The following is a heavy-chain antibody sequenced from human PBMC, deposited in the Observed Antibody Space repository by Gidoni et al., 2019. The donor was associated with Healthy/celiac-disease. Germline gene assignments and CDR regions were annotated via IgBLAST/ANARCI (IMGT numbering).Heavy chain of an antibody. CDR3: ASPARPWYYYYGMDV. CDR2: ISYDGSNK. CDR1: GFTFSSYA. Sequence: QVQLVESGGGVVQPGRSLRLSCAASGFTFSSYAMHWVRQAPGKGLEWVAVISYDGSNKDYADSVKGRFTISRDNSKNTLYLQMNSLRAEDTAVYYCASPARPWYYYYGMDVWGQGTTVTVSS. V-gene: IGHV3-30-3*01. D-gene: IGHD6-6*01. J-gene: IGHJ6*02.